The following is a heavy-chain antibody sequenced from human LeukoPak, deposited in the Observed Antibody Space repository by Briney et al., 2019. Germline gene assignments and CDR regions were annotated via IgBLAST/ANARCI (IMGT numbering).Heavy chain of an antibody. CDR3: ARVGGIYHFDY. J-gene: IGHJ4*02. D-gene: IGHD1-26*01. V-gene: IGHV4-30-4*08. CDR1: GGSLSSGDYY. Sequence: PSETLSLACTVSGGSLSSGDYYWSWIRQPPGKGLEWIGYIYYSGSTYYNPSLKSRVTISVDTSKNQFSLKLSSVTAADTAVYYCARVGGIYHFDYWGQGTLVTVSS. CDR2: IYYSGST.